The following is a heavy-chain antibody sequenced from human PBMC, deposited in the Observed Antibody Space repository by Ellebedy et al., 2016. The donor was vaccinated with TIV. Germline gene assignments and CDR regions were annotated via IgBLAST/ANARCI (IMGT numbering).Heavy chain of an antibody. V-gene: IGHV1-18*01. CDR1: GYTFSTHG. CDR2: ISPYTGNT. J-gene: IGHJ4*02. CDR3: ARDMVQGMVARYLWFEY. Sequence: ASVKVSCKASGYTFSTHGISWLRQVPGQGPEWMGWISPYTGNTDYAQKFQGRVTMITDTSTSTVYMELRNLRSDDTAVYYCARDMVQGMVARYLWFEYWGQGTLVTVSS. D-gene: IGHD5-12*01.